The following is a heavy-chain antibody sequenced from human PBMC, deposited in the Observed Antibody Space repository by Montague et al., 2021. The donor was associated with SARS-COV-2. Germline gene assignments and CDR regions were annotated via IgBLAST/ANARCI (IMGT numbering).Heavy chain of an antibody. CDR3: ARTYYDILTGYYNRCAFDI. J-gene: IGHJ3*02. CDR1: GGSISSYY. Sequence: SETLSLTCTVSGGSISSYYCSWTRHPPGKGLEWIWYTNYSWSTHYNPSLKSRATISVDTSKNQFSLKLSPVTAADTAVYYCARTYYDILTGYYNRCAFDIWGQGTTVTVSS. CDR2: TNYSWST. V-gene: IGHV4-59*08. D-gene: IGHD3-9*01.